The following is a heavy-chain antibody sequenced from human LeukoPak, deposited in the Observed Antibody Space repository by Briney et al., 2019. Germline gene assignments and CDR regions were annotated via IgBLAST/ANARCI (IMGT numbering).Heavy chain of an antibody. CDR3: ARARIAAPLLDY. CDR2: IYSGGST. J-gene: IGHJ4*02. CDR1: GFTVSSNY. D-gene: IGHD6-13*01. Sequence: QAGGSLRLSCAASGFTVSSNYMSWVRQAPGKGLEWVPVIYSGGSTYYADSVKGRFTISRDNAKNSLYLQMNSLRVEDTAVYFCARARIAAPLLDYWGQGTLVTVSS. V-gene: IGHV3-53*01.